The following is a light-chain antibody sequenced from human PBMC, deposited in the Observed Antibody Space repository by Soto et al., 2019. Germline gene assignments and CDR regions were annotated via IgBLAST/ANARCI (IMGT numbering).Light chain of an antibody. CDR1: QSLLHSNGRNY. Sequence: DIVMTQSPLSVSVTPGEAASISCRSSQSLLHSNGRNYLDWYLQRPGQSPQLLFYLGSSRASGVPDRFSVSGSGSDFTLKISRVEADYVGFYYRMQGLYIRRPFGQGTKVDIK. V-gene: IGKV2-28*01. J-gene: IGKJ1*01. CDR2: LGS. CDR3: MQGLYIRRP.